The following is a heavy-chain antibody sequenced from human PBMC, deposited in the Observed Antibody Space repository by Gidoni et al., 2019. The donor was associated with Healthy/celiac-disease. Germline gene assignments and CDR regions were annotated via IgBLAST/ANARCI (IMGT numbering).Heavy chain of an antibody. Sequence: QVQLVESGGGVVQPGRPLRLSCAASGFTFSSYGRHWVRQAPGQGLEWLSVRWYDGSKKYYADAVKGRFTISRDNSKNTLYLKMNSLRAEDTAVYYCARPRDYGAQGAFDIWGQGTMVTVSS. D-gene: IGHD4-17*01. J-gene: IGHJ3*02. CDR1: GFTFSSYG. V-gene: IGHV3-33*01. CDR2: RWYDGSKK. CDR3: ARPRDYGAQGAFDI.